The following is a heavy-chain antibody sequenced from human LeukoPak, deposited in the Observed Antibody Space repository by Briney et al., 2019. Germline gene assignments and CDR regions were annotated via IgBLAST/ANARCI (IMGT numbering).Heavy chain of an antibody. CDR1: GGTFSSYA. Sequence: ASEKVSCKASGGTFSSYAISWVRQAPGQGLEWMGGIIPIFGTANYAQKFQGRVTITADESTSTAYMELSSLRSEDTAVYYCARDLDPYYYDSSGQTLDYWGQGTLVTVSS. J-gene: IGHJ4*02. CDR3: ARDLDPYYYDSSGQTLDY. V-gene: IGHV1-69*13. D-gene: IGHD3-22*01. CDR2: IIPIFGTA.